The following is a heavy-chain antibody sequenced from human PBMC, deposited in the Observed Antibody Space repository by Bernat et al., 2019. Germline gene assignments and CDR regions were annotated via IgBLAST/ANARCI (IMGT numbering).Heavy chain of an antibody. J-gene: IGHJ4*02. Sequence: EVQLVESGGGLVQPGGSLRLSCAASGFTFSTYWINWVRQAPGKGLEWVANIKQDGSEKYYVDSVKGRFTISRDNAKNSLYLQTNSLRAEDTAVYYCARRYCDGGSCYSPIDYWGQGTLVTVSS. CDR3: ARRYCDGGSCYSPIDY. V-gene: IGHV3-7*01. CDR1: GFTFSTYW. CDR2: IKQDGSEK. D-gene: IGHD2-15*01.